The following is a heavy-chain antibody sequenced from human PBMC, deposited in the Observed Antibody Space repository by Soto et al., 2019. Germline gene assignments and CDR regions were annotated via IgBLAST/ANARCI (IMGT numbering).Heavy chain of an antibody. CDR3: ARVRTPFKYYFDY. J-gene: IGHJ4*02. V-gene: IGHV3-7*01. CDR1: GFTFSSYW. CDR2: IKQDGSEK. Sequence: EVQLVESGGGLVQPGVSLRLSCAASGFTFSSYWMSWVRQAPGKGLEWVANIKQDGSEKYYVDSVKARFTISRDNAKNSLYLQMNSLRADDTAVYYCARVRTPFKYYFDYWGQGTLVTVSS.